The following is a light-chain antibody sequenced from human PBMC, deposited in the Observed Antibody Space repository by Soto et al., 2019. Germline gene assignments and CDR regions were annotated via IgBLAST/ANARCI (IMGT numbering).Light chain of an antibody. J-gene: IGLJ1*01. Sequence: QSALTQPPSVSGSPGQSVTISCTGTRSDVGSYNRVSWYQQPPGTAPKLMIYEVSNRPSGVPDRFSGSKSGNTASLTISGLQAEDEADYYGSSYTSSSTYVFGTGTKLTGL. CDR2: EVS. V-gene: IGLV2-18*02. CDR3: SSYTSSSTYV. CDR1: RSDVGSYNR.